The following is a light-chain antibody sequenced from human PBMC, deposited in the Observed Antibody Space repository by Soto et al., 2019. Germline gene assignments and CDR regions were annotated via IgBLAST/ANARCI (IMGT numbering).Light chain of an antibody. J-gene: IGLJ3*02. V-gene: IGLV1-47*01. CDR2: KTN. CDR3: AAMDDYRSGPV. CDR1: SSNIGSNY. Sequence: QLVLTQPPSASGTPGQRVTISCSGSSSNIGSNYVYWYQQLPGTAPKLVMYKTNQRPSGVPDRFSGSKSGTSASLAISGLRSEDEADYYCAAMDDYRSGPVFGGGTKLTVL.